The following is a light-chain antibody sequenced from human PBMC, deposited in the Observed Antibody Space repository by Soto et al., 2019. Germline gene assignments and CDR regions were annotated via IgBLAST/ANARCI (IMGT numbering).Light chain of an antibody. CDR3: QQTNTFLPLT. J-gene: IGKJ4*01. Sequence: DIQMTPSPSSVSASVGDRVTITCRSSKGISNWLAWYQQQPGKAPKLLIYAASSLQSGVPSRFSGGGSGTHFTLIIISLQPEDFVTYYCQQTNTFLPLTFGGGTKVEIK. CDR1: KGISNW. CDR2: AAS. V-gene: IGKV1-12*01.